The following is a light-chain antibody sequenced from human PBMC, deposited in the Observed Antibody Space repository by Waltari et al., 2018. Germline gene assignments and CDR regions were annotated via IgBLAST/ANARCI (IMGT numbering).Light chain of an antibody. CDR1: RPNLGSKY. J-gene: IGLJ3*02. Sequence: QSVLTHPPSAPETPRPRAPLPCPGSRPNLGSKYRNWYQQLPGTAPTLLIYTNNQRPSGVPDRFSGSKSGTSASLAISGLRSEDEADYYCAAWDDSLSAGVFGGGTKLTVL. V-gene: IGLV1-47*01. CDR2: TNN. CDR3: AAWDDSLSAGV.